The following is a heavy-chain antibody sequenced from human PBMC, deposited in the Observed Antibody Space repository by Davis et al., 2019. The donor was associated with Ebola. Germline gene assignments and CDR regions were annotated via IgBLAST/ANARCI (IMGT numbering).Heavy chain of an antibody. D-gene: IGHD3-22*01. CDR3: ARHGNRSGYYSWLDP. J-gene: IGHJ5*02. Sequence: MPSETLSLTCAVYGGSFSGYYWNWIRQPPGKGLEWIGEINHSGSTNYNPSLKSRVTISVDTSKNQFSLKLSSVTAADTAVYYCARHGNRSGYYSWLDPWGQGTLVTVSS. V-gene: IGHV4-34*01. CDR2: INHSGST. CDR1: GGSFSGYY.